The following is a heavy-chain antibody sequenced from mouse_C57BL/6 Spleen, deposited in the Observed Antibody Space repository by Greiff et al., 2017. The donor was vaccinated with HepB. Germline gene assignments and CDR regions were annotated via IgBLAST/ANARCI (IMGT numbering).Heavy chain of an antibody. CDR1: GYAFSSYW. Sequence: VQRVESGAELVKPGASVKISCKASGYAFSSYWMNWVKQRPGKGLEWIGQIYPGDGDTNYNGKFKGKATLTADKSSSTAYMQLSSLTSEDSAVYFCARGEALTGSYYFDYWGQGTTLTVSS. V-gene: IGHV1-80*01. D-gene: IGHD4-1*01. CDR3: ARGEALTGSYYFDY. CDR2: IYPGDGDT. J-gene: IGHJ2*01.